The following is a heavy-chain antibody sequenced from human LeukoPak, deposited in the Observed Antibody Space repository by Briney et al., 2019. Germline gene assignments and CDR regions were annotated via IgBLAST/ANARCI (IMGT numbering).Heavy chain of an antibody. Sequence: SETLSLTCTVSGGSISNYYWNWIRQPPGKGLEWIGFIYDSGSTNYNPSLKSRVTISVDTSKNQFSLKLRSVTAADTAVYYCATSVDTSMGHYYYYYMDVWGKGSTVTISS. D-gene: IGHD5-18*01. J-gene: IGHJ6*03. CDR2: IYDSGST. CDR1: GGSISNYY. CDR3: ATSVDTSMGHYYYYYMDV. V-gene: IGHV4-59*01.